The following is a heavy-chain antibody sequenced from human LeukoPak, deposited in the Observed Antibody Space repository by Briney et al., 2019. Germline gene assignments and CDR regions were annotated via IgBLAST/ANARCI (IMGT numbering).Heavy chain of an antibody. V-gene: IGHV3-74*01. D-gene: IGHD3-16*01. CDR3: ARDIITAY. CDR1: GFTFSSYW. CDR2: INSDGSNT. Sequence: GGSLRLSCAASGFTFSSYWMHWARQAPGKGLVWGSRINSDGSNTNYADSVKGRFTISRDNAKNTLYLQMNSLRAEDTAVYYCARDIITAYWGQGTLVTVSS. J-gene: IGHJ4*02.